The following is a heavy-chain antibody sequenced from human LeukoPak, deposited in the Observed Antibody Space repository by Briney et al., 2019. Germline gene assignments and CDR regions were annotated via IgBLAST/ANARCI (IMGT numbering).Heavy chain of an antibody. CDR1: GFTLSDHY. Sequence: GGSLRLSCAASGFTLSDHYMSCIRQAPGKGLEWLSYISSGGSTIFYADSVKGRFTISRDNAKNSLYLRMNSLSAEDTAVYYCARDASSSWVTPDYGGQGTLVTVSS. V-gene: IGHV3-11*01. D-gene: IGHD6-13*01. CDR2: ISSGGSTI. CDR3: ARDASSSWVTPDY. J-gene: IGHJ4*02.